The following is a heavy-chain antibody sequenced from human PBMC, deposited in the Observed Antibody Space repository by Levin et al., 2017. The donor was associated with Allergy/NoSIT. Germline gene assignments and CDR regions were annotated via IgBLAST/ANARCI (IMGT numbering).Heavy chain of an antibody. Sequence: ASVKVSCKASGYSFSNFAYTWVRQAPGQGLEWMGWVSPYNGDTKYAQNLQGRVTMTADTSTSTVYMELRSLRSDDTAVYYCARERAETAADTFDIWGQGTKVTVSS. J-gene: IGHJ3*02. CDR3: ARERAETAADTFDI. CDR1: GYSFSNFA. D-gene: IGHD5-18*01. V-gene: IGHV1-18*01. CDR2: VSPYNGDT.